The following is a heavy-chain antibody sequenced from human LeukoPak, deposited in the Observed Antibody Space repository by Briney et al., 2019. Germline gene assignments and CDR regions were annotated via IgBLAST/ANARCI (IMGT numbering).Heavy chain of an antibody. CDR2: TVSRGTT. D-gene: IGHD6-19*01. Sequence: GGSLGLSCVASGFTFTSDAMNWVRQAPGKGLEWVSSTVSRGTTQYADSVKGRFTVSRDTSKNTLYLQMNSLRADDTAVYYRAKCSTSAYTTGWCNWIDPWGQGTLVTVSS. V-gene: IGHV3-23*01. CDR3: AKCSTSAYTTGWCNWIDP. J-gene: IGHJ5*02. CDR1: GFTFTSDA.